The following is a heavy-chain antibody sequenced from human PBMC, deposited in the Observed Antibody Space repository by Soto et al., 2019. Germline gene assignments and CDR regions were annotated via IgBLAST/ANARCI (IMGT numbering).Heavy chain of an antibody. D-gene: IGHD1-26*01. CDR1: GLTFSSFV. CDR2: ISYSGGNT. V-gene: IGHV3-23*01. Sequence: GGSLRLSCAASGLTFSSFVMSWVRQAPGKGLEWVSSISYSGGNTYYADSVKGRFTISRDNSKNTLYLQMNSLRAEDTAVYYCSKSLGATRTFDYWGQGTLVTVSS. CDR3: SKSLGATRTFDY. J-gene: IGHJ4*02.